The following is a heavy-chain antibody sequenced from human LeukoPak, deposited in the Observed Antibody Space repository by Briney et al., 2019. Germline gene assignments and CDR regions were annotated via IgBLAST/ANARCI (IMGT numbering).Heavy chain of an antibody. J-gene: IGHJ3*02. V-gene: IGHV3-7*01. D-gene: IGHD3-22*01. CDR2: IKQDGREK. Sequence: PGGSLRLSCAASGFTFSSYWMSWVRQAPGKGLEWVANIKQDGREKYYVDSVKGRFTISRDNAKNSLYLQMNSLRAEDTAVYYCAREFVVREVVVINAFDIWGQGTMVTVSS. CDR3: AREFVVREVVVINAFDI. CDR1: GFTFSSYW.